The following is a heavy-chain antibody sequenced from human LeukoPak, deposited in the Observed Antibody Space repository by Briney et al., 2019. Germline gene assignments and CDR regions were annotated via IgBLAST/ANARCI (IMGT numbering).Heavy chain of an antibody. D-gene: IGHD3-3*01. CDR3: ARGAIFGVVTMNYYMDV. CDR1: GGSISSYY. Sequence: SETLSLTCTVSGGSISSYYWSWIRQPAGKGLEWLGRIYTSGSTNYNPSLKSRVTMSVDTSKNQFSLKLSSVTAADTAVYYCARGAIFGVVTMNYYMDVWGKGTTVTVSS. V-gene: IGHV4-4*07. CDR2: IYTSGST. J-gene: IGHJ6*03.